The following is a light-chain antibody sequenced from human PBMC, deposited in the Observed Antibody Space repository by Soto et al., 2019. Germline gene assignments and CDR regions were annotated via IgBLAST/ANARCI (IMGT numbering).Light chain of an antibody. V-gene: IGKV1-5*01. CDR2: DAS. Sequence: DIQMTQSPSTLSASVGDRVTITCRASQSISSWLAWYQQKPGKVPKLLIDDASSLKSGVPSRFSGSGSGTEFTLTISSLQPDDFATYYCQQYNTSPMTFGQGTKLEIK. CDR3: QQYNTSPMT. CDR1: QSISSW. J-gene: IGKJ1*01.